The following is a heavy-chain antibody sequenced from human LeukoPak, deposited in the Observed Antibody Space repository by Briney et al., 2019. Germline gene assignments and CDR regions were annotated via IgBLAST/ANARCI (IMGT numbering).Heavy chain of an antibody. Sequence: SQTLSLTCTVSGDSTSSGGYYWSWIRQHPVKGLEWIGYFYYSGSTYYNPSLKSRVTISVDTSKNQFSLNLSSVTAADTAVYYCARVLVGSSGSYDAFDIWGQGTMVTVSS. CDR1: GDSTSSGGYY. D-gene: IGHD3-10*01. V-gene: IGHV4-31*03. CDR2: FYYSGST. CDR3: ARVLVGSSGSYDAFDI. J-gene: IGHJ3*02.